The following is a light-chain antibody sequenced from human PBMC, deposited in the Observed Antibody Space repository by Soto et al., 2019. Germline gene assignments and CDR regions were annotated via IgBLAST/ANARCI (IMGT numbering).Light chain of an antibody. CDR2: GAS. CDR3: QQRSNWPWT. J-gene: IGKJ1*01. Sequence: EIVFTQSPSTLSFSPGERATLSCRASQSVSSYLAWYQQKPGQAPRLLIYGASTRATGIPARFSGSGSGTEFTLTISSLQSEDFAVYYCQQRSNWPWTFGQGTKVDIK. CDR1: QSVSSY. V-gene: IGKV3-11*01.